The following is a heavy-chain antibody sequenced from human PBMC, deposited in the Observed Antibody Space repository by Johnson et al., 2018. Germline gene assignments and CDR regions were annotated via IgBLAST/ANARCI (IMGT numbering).Heavy chain of an antibody. CDR3: AKPALDLRISVALYMYV. D-gene: IGHD6-19*01. CDR1: GFTFSSYG. CDR2: ISYDGSNK. Sequence: QVQLVQSGGGVVQPGRSLRLSCAASGFTFSSYGMHWVRQAPGKGLEWVAVISYDGSNKYYADSGKGRFTISRDNSKNTLYLQMNSRRAEDTAVYYCAKPALDLRISVALYMYVWGKGTTFTVSS. V-gene: IGHV3-30*18. J-gene: IGHJ6*03.